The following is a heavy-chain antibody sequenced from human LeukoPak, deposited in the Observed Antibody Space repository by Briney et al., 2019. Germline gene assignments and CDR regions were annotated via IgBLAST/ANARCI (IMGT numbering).Heavy chain of an antibody. D-gene: IGHD3-3*01. V-gene: IGHV3-30*02. CDR3: AKERATIFGLVTGIDD. Sequence: GGSLRLSCAASGFGFSNYGMHWVRQAPGKGLEWVALIWYGGSNTYYADPVKGRFTISRDNSKNTLYLQMNSLRIEDTAVYYCAKERATIFGLVTGIDDWGQGTLVTVSS. CDR1: GFGFSNYG. J-gene: IGHJ4*02. CDR2: IWYGGSNT.